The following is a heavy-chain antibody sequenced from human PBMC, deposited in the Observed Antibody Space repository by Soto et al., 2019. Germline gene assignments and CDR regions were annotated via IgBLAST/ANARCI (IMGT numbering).Heavy chain of an antibody. CDR1: GFTFNDSA. V-gene: IGHV3-73*01. CDR3: TSPAKPGEIVLPNDY. Sequence: VGSLRLSCAASGFTFNDSAIHWVRQASGKGLEWVGRIRSKPKGSSTAYAASVKGRFTISRDDSKNTAYLQMNSLKSEDTAVYYCTSPAKPGEIVLPNDYWGQGTLVTVSS. CDR2: IRSKPKGSST. D-gene: IGHD2-8*01. J-gene: IGHJ4*02.